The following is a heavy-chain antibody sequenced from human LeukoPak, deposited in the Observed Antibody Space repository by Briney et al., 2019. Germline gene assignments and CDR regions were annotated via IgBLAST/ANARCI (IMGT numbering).Heavy chain of an antibody. J-gene: IGHJ5*02. V-gene: IGHV3-48*03. CDR2: ISSSGSTI. D-gene: IGHD4/OR15-4a*01. Sequence: PWGSLRLSCAASGFTFSSYEMNWVRQAPGKGLEWVSYISSSGSTIYYADSVKGRFTISRDNAKNSLYLQMNSLRAEDTAVYYCARGGRNSYGANWFDPWGQGTLVTVSS. CDR3: ARGGRNSYGANWFDP. CDR1: GFTFSSYE.